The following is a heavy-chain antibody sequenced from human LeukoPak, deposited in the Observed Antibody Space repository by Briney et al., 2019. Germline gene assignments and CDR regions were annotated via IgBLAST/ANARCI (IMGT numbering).Heavy chain of an antibody. CDR2: ISHSGST. CDR1: GDCLSSGVYS. J-gene: IGHJ4*02. D-gene: IGHD3-22*01. CDR3: ARGDVIVHYFDY. V-gene: IGHV4-30-2*01. Sequence: SQTLSLTCAVSGDCLSSGVYSWNWIRQPPGKGLEWIGHISHSGSTYYNPSLKSRVTISVDRSKNQFSLKLTSVTAADTAVYYCARGDVIVHYFDYWGQGTLVTVSS.